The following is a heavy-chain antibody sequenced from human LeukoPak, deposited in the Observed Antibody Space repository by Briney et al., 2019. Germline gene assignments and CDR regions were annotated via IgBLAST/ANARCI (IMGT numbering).Heavy chain of an antibody. J-gene: IGHJ6*03. Sequence: GGSLRLSCATSGFTFSSYWMSWVRQAPGKGLEWVANIKQDGSERNYVDSVKGRFTIFRDNAKNSLFLQMNSLRAEDTAVYYCARDENYYYMDVWGKGTTVTVSS. V-gene: IGHV3-7*01. CDR2: IKQDGSER. CDR3: ARDENYYYMDV. CDR1: GFTFSSYW.